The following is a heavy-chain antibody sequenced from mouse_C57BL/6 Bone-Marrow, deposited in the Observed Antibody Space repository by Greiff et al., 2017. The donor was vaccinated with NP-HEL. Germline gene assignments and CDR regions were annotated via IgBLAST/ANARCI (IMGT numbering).Heavy chain of an antibody. J-gene: IGHJ4*01. V-gene: IGHV1-61*01. CDR2: IYPSDSET. CDR3: VCPSNYDARDY. D-gene: IGHD2-10*02. Sequence: VQLQQPGAELVRPGSSVKLSCKASGYTFTSYWMDWVKQRPGQGLEWIGNIYPSDSETHYNQKFKDKATLTVDKSSSTAYMQLSSLTSEDSAVYYCVCPSNYDARDYWGQGTSVTVSS. CDR1: GYTFTSYW.